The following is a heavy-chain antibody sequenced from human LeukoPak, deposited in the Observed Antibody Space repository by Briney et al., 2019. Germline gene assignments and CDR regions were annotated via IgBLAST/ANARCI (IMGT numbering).Heavy chain of an antibody. CDR1: GFTFSSYW. Sequence: GGSLRLSCAASGFTFSSYWMSWVRQAPGKGLEWVPNIKQDGSAKYYVDSVKGRFTISRDNARKSLYLQMDSLRAEDTAVYYCATHGYSELRYFDWSTNEWGQGTLVTVSS. J-gene: IGHJ4*02. CDR3: ATHGYSELRYFDWSTNE. CDR2: IKQDGSAK. V-gene: IGHV3-7*01. D-gene: IGHD3-9*01.